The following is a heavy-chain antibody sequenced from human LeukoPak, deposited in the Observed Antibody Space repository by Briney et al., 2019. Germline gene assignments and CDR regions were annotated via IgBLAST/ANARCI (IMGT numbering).Heavy chain of an antibody. CDR3: ARTPGELLADNDAFDI. V-gene: IGHV4-59*01. D-gene: IGHD3-10*01. CDR2: IYYSGST. CDR1: GDSINNYY. J-gene: IGHJ3*02. Sequence: SETLSLTCTVSGDSINNYYWSWIRQPPGKGLEWIGYIYYSGSTNYNPSLKSRVTISVDTSKNQFSLKLSSVTAADTAVYYCARTPGELLADNDAFDIWGQGTMVTVSS.